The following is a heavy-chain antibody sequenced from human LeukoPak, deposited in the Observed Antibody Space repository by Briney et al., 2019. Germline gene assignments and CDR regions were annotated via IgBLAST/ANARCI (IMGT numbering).Heavy chain of an antibody. D-gene: IGHD3-10*01. J-gene: IGHJ4*02. CDR2: IKSKTDGGTT. V-gene: IGHV3-15*01. CDR1: GFTFSNAW. Sequence: GGSLRLSCAASGFTFSNAWMSWVRQAPGKGLEWVGRIKSKTDGGTTDYAAPVKGRFTISRDDSKNTLYLQMNSLKTEDTAVYYCTTAGTPLLLWFGELLGPLFDYWGQGTLVTVSS. CDR3: TTAGTPLLLWFGELLGPLFDY.